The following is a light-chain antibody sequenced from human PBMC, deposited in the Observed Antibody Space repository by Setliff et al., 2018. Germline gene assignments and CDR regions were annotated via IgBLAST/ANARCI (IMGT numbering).Light chain of an antibody. V-gene: IGLV1-40*01. J-gene: IGLJ1*01. CDR1: SSNIGAGYD. CDR2: GTN. Sequence: SVLTQPPSVSGAPGQGITISCTGTSSNIGAGYDVHWYQQLPGAAPKLLIFGTNNRPSGVPDQFSGSKSGTSASLAITGLQAADEADYYCQSYDTSLNDDVFGTGTKGTV. CDR3: QSYDTSLNDDV.